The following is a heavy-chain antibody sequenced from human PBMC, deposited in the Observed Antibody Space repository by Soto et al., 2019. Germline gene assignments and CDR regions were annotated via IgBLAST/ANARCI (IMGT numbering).Heavy chain of an antibody. CDR1: GFTFSSYA. Sequence: GRSLKLSCAASGFTFSSYAMSWVRQAPGKGLEWVSAISGSGGSTYYADSVKGRFTISRDNSKNTLYLQMNSLRAEDTAVYYCEKEGTDYCYYYGMDVWGQGTTVTVSS. J-gene: IGHJ6*02. D-gene: IGHD3-10*01. V-gene: IGHV3-23*01. CDR3: EKEGTDYCYYYGMDV. CDR2: ISGSGGST.